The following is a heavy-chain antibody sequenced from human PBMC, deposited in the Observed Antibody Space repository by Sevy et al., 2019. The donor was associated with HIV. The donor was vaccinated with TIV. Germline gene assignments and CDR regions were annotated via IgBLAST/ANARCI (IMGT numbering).Heavy chain of an antibody. Sequence: GGSLRLSCAASGFTFSDYYMSWIRQAPGKGLEWVSYISSSSSYTNYADSVKGRFTISSDNAKNSLYLQMNSLRAEDTAVYYCARDPYYDFWSGYHKGSGMDVWGQGTTVTVSS. J-gene: IGHJ6*02. CDR2: ISSSSSYT. CDR1: GFTFSDYY. CDR3: ARDPYYDFWSGYHKGSGMDV. V-gene: IGHV3-11*06. D-gene: IGHD3-3*01.